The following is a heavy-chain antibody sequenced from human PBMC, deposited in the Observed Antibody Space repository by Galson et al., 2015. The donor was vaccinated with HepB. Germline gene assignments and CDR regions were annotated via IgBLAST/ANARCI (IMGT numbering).Heavy chain of an antibody. CDR2: XYYRARXYS. J-gene: IGHJ6*02. CDR3: XRVPGTIYYXGXDV. D-gene: IGHD2-2*01. CDR1: GDSVSNNNAA. V-gene: IGHV6-1*01. Sequence: CAISGDSVSNNNAAWYWIRQXPSRGLEWLGXXYYRARXYSDYTVSLRSRITINAATSKNQFSLQLNSVTPEDTAVYYCXRVPGTIYYXGXDVWGQGTTVTVSS.